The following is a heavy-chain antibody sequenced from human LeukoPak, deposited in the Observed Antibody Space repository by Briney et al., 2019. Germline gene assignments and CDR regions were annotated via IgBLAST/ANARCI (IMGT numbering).Heavy chain of an antibody. Sequence: GGSLRLSCAASGFTLSSYWMHWVRQALGKGLVWVSRINSDGRSTSYADSVKGRFTISRDNAKNTMYLQMNSLRGEDTAVYYCARGPYSSGYYVGDYWGQGILVTVSS. J-gene: IGHJ4*02. V-gene: IGHV3-74*01. CDR1: GFTLSSYW. CDR3: ARGPYSSGYYVGDY. CDR2: INSDGRST. D-gene: IGHD3-22*01.